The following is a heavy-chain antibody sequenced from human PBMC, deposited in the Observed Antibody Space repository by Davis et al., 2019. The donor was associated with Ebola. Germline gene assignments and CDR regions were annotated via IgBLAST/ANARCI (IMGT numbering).Heavy chain of an antibody. CDR3: ARGQDNSGWVNGWFFDP. D-gene: IGHD5-12*01. CDR2: IFPRDSDT. J-gene: IGHJ5*02. V-gene: IGHV5-51*01. Sequence: GESLKISCKGSGYSFTSYWISWVRQMPGKGLEWMGIIFPRDSDTRYSPSFQGHVTMSVDKSISTAYLQWSSLRASDTAMYYCARGQDNSGWVNGWFFDPWGQGTLVTVSS. CDR1: GYSFTSYW.